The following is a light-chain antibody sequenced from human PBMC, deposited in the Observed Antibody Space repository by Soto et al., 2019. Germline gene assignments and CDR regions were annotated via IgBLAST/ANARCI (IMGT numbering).Light chain of an antibody. V-gene: IGKV3-11*01. CDR1: QSVGSY. CDR2: DAS. Sequence: EIVLTQSPATLSLSPGDIATLSCRASQSVGSYLGWYQQRPGQAPRLLIYDASNRATGIPARFSGSGSGTDFTPAISSLEPEDFAVYYCQQRSDWPSTFGGGTKVEIK. CDR3: QQRSDWPST. J-gene: IGKJ4*01.